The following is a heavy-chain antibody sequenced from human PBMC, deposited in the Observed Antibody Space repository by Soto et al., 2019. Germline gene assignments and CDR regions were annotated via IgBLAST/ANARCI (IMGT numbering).Heavy chain of an antibody. D-gene: IGHD6-13*01. V-gene: IGHV4-59*01. CDR1: GGSINSYY. Sequence: SETLSLTCTVSGGSINSYYWSWIRQPPGKGLEWIAYVYDSGSTNYNPSLRSRLTMSVDMSKNQFSLNLNSVTAADTAVYFCARGYSSNWFRLDYWGQGIPVTVSS. CDR2: VYDSGST. CDR3: ARGYSSNWFRLDY. J-gene: IGHJ4*02.